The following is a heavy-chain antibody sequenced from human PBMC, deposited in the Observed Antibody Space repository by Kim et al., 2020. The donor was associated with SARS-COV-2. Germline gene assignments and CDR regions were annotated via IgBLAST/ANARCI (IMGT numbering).Heavy chain of an antibody. V-gene: IGHV3-15*01. D-gene: IGHD3-10*01. Sequence: AAPVKGRFTISRDDSKNTLYLQMNSLKTEDTAVYYCTTEGVLFGELLSDYWGQGTLVTVSS. CDR3: TTEGVLFGELLSDY. J-gene: IGHJ4*02.